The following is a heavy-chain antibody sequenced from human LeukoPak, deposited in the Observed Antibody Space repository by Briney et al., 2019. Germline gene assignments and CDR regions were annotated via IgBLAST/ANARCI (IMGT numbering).Heavy chain of an antibody. J-gene: IGHJ4*02. CDR1: GFTFSSYW. CDR3: ATFDYGDYVPFDY. D-gene: IGHD4-17*01. V-gene: IGHV3-7*01. CDR2: INQDGSEK. Sequence: GGSLRLSCAASGFTFSSYWMSWVRQAPGKGLEWVANINQDGSEKYYVDSVKGRFTISRDNAKNSLYLQMDSLRAEDTAVYYCATFDYGDYVPFDYWGQGTLVTVSS.